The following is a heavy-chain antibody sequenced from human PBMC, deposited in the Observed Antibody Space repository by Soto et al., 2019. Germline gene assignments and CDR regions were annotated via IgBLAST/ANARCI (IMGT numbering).Heavy chain of an antibody. CDR3: ARPRVGATNDIYYYYGMAV. Sequence: SVKVSCKASGYTFTSYGISWVRQAPGQGLEWMGRIIPILGIANYAQKFQGRVTITADKSTSTAYMELSSLRSEDTAVYYCARPRVGATNDIYYYYGMAVWGQGTTVTVSS. D-gene: IGHD1-26*01. J-gene: IGHJ6*02. CDR2: IIPILGIA. CDR1: GYTFTSYG. V-gene: IGHV1-69*04.